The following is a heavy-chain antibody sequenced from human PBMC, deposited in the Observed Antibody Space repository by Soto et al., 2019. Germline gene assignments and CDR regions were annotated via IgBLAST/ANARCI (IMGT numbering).Heavy chain of an antibody. CDR1: AGTISGDGYH. Sequence: TLSLTFGVSAGTISGDGYHGRWLSPTPGKGLEWVGYIYGSATYHNPSLKSGVIISVDTSKNQSSLQLSSVTAADTAVDYCAAGSWRSSGCYWFDPWGQGTLVTVSS. CDR3: AAGSWRSSGCYWFDP. V-gene: IGHV4-30-4*01. D-gene: IGHD2-2*01. CDR2: IYGSAT. J-gene: IGHJ5*02.